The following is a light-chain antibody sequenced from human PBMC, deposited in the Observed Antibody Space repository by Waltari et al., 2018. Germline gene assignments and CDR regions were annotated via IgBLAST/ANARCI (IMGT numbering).Light chain of an antibody. CDR3: QQYDRFSGT. J-gene: IGKJ1*01. CDR1: QSISDW. Sequence: DIQMTQSPSTLSASVGDRVTITCRASQSISDWLAGYQQKPGTAPKLLIYKVSKLESGVPSRFSGSGSGTEFTLTISSLQPDDFATYYCQQYDRFSGTFGPGTKVEIK. CDR2: KVS. V-gene: IGKV1-5*03.